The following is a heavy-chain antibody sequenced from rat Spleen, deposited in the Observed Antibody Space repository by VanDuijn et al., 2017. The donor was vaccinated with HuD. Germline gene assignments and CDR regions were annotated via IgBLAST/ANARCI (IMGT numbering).Heavy chain of an antibody. D-gene: IGHD1-9*01. Sequence: EVRLVESGGGLVQPGRSLKLSCAASGFTFDDHFMAWVRQAPTKGLEWVATISYDGTSTYYRDSVKGRFTISRDNAKSTLSLQMDSLRSEDTATYYCARRHYGYTDYFDYWGQGVMVTVSS. CDR1: GFTFDDHF. CDR3: ARRHYGYTDYFDY. V-gene: IGHV5-29*01. J-gene: IGHJ2*01. CDR2: ISYDGTST.